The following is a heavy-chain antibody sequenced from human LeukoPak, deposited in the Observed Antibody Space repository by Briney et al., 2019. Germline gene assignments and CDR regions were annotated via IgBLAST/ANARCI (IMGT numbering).Heavy chain of an antibody. CDR2: IYYSGST. CDR1: GGSISSHY. V-gene: IGHV4-59*11. Sequence: SETLSLTCTVSGGSISSHYWSWIRQPPGKGLEWIGYIYYSGSTNYNPSLKSRVTISVDTSKNQFSLKLSSVTAADTAVYYCARGPYGSGSNWVDYWGQGTLVTVSS. D-gene: IGHD3-10*01. J-gene: IGHJ4*02. CDR3: ARGPYGSGSNWVDY.